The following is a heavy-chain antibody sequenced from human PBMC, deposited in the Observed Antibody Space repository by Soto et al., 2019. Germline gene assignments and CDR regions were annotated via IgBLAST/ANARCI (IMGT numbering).Heavy chain of an antibody. Sequence: GESLRLSCGASGFTFTSSGMHWVRPSPGKGLEWVAVIWYDGSNKCSADSVKGRFTISRDNSKNTLYLQMNSLRAEDTAVYYCARELVAVAGTSSFDYWGQGTLVTVSS. V-gene: IGHV3-33*01. CDR3: ARELVAVAGTSSFDY. J-gene: IGHJ4*02. CDR2: IWYDGSNK. D-gene: IGHD6-19*01. CDR1: GFTFTSSG.